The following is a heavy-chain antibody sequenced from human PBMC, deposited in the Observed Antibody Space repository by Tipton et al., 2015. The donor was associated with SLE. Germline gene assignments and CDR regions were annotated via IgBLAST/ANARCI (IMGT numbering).Heavy chain of an antibody. CDR2: IDPNSGGT. V-gene: IGHV1-2*02. CDR3: ARERGYSYGGGAFDI. CDR1: GYTFSVSY. Sequence: QSGPEVKEPGASVKVSCKASGYTFSVSYMHWVRQAPGQGLEWMGWIDPNSGGTNYAQKFQGRVTMTRDTSISTAYMELTRLTYDDTALYYCARERGYSYGGGAFDIWGQGTTVNVPS. D-gene: IGHD5-12*01. J-gene: IGHJ3*02.